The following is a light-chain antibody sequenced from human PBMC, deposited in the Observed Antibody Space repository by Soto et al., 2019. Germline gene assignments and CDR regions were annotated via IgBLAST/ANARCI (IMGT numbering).Light chain of an antibody. J-gene: IGLJ3*02. Sequence: QSALTQPPSASGSPGQSVTISCTGTSSDVGGYNYVSWYQQYPGRAPKLMIYEVTKRPSGVPERFSGSKSGNTASLTVSGLQAEDEADYDCSSYAASNNFYFVFGGGTKLTVL. V-gene: IGLV2-8*01. CDR2: EVT. CDR1: SSDVGGYNY. CDR3: SSYAASNNFYFV.